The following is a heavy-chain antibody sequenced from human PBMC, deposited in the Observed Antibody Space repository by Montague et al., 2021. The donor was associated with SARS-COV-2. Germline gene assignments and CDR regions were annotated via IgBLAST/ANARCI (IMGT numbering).Heavy chain of an antibody. J-gene: IGHJ6*02. CDR1: GGSTNYYY. D-gene: IGHD2-8*01. CDR2: MYYSGST. CDR3: ARVARYCTNGVCQTYYYYGLDV. V-gene: IGHV4-59*07. Sequence: SDTLSLTRIVSGGSTNYYYWSWIRQSPGKGLEWIGYMYYSGSTNXNPSLRSRVTMSIDRSKNQFSLKLRSVTAADTAVYYCARVARYCTNGVCQTYYYYGLDVWGQGTTVTVSS.